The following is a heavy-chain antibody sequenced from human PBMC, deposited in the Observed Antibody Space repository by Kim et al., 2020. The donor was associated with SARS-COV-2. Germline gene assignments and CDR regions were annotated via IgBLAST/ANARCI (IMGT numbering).Heavy chain of an antibody. V-gene: IGHV3-48*02. CDR2: ISSSSSTI. D-gene: IGHD6-6*01. CDR1: GFTFSSYS. CDR3: ARVVVGIAARQNWFDP. J-gene: IGHJ5*02. Sequence: GGSLRLSCAASGFTFSSYSMNWVRQAPGKGLEWVSYISSSSSTIYYVDSVKGRFTISRDNAKNSLYLQMNSLRDEDTAVYYCARVVVGIAARQNWFDPWGQGTLVTVSS.